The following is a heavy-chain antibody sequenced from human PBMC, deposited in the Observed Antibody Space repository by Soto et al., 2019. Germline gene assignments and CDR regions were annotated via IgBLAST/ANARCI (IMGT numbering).Heavy chain of an antibody. V-gene: IGHV1-2*02. CDR2: IDPRNGGT. CDR3: ARVLYRNGIHA. D-gene: IGHD2-21*01. J-gene: IGHJ4*02. Sequence: QVQLVQSGSDVKKPGASFTVSCKASGYIFSDYYIHWVRQAPGQGLEWMGWIDPRNGGTKYAQKFQDRLTMTTDTSTSTAFLELSSLRLDDTAVFFCARVLYRNGIHAWGQGTLVTVSS. CDR1: GYIFSDYY.